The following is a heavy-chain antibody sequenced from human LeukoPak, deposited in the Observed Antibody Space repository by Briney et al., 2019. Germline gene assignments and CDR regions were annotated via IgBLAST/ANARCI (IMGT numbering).Heavy chain of an antibody. CDR3: ASAYSGSYSSIDY. J-gene: IGHJ4*02. CDR1: GDSITSGGYY. Sequence: SQTLSLTCTVSGDSITSGGYYWSWIRQPPGKGLEWIGEIYHSGSTNYNPSLKSRVTISVDKSKNQFSLKLSSVTAADTAVYYCASAYSGSYSSIDYWGQGTLVTVSS. D-gene: IGHD1-26*01. CDR2: IYHSGST. V-gene: IGHV4-30-2*01.